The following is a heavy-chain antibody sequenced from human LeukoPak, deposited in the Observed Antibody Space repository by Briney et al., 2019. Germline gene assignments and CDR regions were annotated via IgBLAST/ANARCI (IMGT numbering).Heavy chain of an antibody. CDR2: ISNSGDST. D-gene: IGHD6-13*01. V-gene: IGHV3-23*01. CDR1: GFTFSSYT. J-gene: IGHJ4*02. CDR3: AKDPGYSQTY. Sequence: PGGSLRLSCAASGFTFSSYTMTWVRQAPGKGLEWVSGISNSGDSTLYADSVKGRFTISRDNSKNTLYLQMNSLGADDTAVYYCAKDPGYSQTYWGQGTLVTVSS.